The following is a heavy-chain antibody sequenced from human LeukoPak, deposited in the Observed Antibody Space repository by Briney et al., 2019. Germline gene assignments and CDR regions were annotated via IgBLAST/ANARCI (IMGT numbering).Heavy chain of an antibody. Sequence: PSETLSLTCTVSGGSISSDSYYWAWLRQPPGTGLEWIASIYYSGSTYSNPSLKSRVTISVDTYRNQFSLKLSAVTAADTAVYYCASLAVAGLSEGYWGQGTLVIVSS. CDR1: GGSISSDSYY. CDR3: ASLAVAGLSEGY. CDR2: IYYSGST. D-gene: IGHD6-19*01. J-gene: IGHJ4*02. V-gene: IGHV4-39*01.